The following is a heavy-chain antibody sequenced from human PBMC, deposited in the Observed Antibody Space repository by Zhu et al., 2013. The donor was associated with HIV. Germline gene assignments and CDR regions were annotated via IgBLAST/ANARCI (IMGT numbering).Heavy chain of an antibody. V-gene: IGHV3-7*04. CDR2: IKQDGSEK. CDR1: GFTFSSYW. J-gene: IGHJ4*02. Sequence: EVQLVESGGGLVQPGGSLRLSCAASGFTFSSYWMSWVRQAPGKGLEWVANIKQDGSEKYYVDSVKGRFTISRDNAKNSLYLQMNSLRAEDTAVYYCARGPIGYCSGGSCYTAYYFDYWGQGTLVTVSS. D-gene: IGHD2-15*01. CDR3: ARGPIGYCSGGSCYTAYYFDY.